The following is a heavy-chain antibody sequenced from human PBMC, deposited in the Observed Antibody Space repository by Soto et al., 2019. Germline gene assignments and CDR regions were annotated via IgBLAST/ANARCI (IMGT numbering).Heavy chain of an antibody. CDR2: IRVHNGYT. Sequence: ASVKVSCKASGYTFSTYGITWVRQAPGQGLEWMGWIRVHNGYTTYAQNFQGRVTMTTDTSTNTAYMEVRSLRYDDTAIYYCARVIRFLEWSDYWGQGTLVTVSS. CDR3: ARVIRFLEWSDY. J-gene: IGHJ4*02. D-gene: IGHD3-3*01. CDR1: GYTFSTYG. V-gene: IGHV1-18*01.